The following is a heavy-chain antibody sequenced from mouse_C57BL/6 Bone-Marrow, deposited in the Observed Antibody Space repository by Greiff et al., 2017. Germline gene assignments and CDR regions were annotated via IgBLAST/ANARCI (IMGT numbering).Heavy chain of an antibody. Sequence: VQLQQPGAELVKPGASVKMSCKASGYTFTSYWITWVKQRPGQGLEWIGDIYPGSGSTNYNEKFKSKAPLTVDTSSSTAYITLSSLTSEDSAVYYCARNYDYDEYYAMDYWGQGTSVTVSS. CDR1: GYTFTSYW. V-gene: IGHV1-55*01. CDR3: ARNYDYDEYYAMDY. CDR2: IYPGSGST. J-gene: IGHJ4*01. D-gene: IGHD2-4*01.